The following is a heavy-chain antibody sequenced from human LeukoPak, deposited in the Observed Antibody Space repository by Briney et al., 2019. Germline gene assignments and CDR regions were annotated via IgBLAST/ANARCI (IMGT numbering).Heavy chain of an antibody. J-gene: IGHJ4*02. CDR2: INTNTGNP. D-gene: IGHD3-10*01. CDR1: GYTFTSYA. Sequence: ASVKVSCKASGYTFTSYAMNWVRQAPGQGLEWMGWINTNTGNPTYAQGFTGRFVFSLDTSVSTAYLQISSLKAEDTAVYYCARDRLLWFGELSGDFGYWGQGTLVTVSS. V-gene: IGHV7-4-1*02. CDR3: ARDRLLWFGELSGDFGY.